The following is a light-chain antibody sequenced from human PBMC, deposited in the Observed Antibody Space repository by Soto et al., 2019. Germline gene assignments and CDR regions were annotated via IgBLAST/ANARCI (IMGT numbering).Light chain of an antibody. CDR3: RQDYDYPRT. Sequence: EIQMTQSPSTLSASLGYRFTITCRASQSISSWLACYQQKPAKAPNLLISAASRLQSGVPSGFSGRGAGTDFTLTISSLQPEDFATYYCRQDYDYPRTFGQGTKVDI. V-gene: IGKV1-5*01. J-gene: IGKJ1*01. CDR1: QSISSW. CDR2: AAS.